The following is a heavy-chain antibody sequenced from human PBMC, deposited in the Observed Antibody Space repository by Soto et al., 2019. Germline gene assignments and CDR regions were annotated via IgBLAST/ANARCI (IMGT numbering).Heavy chain of an antibody. V-gene: IGHV3-15*01. D-gene: IGHD6-13*01. Sequence: GGSLRLSCAASGFTFSNARMSWVRQAPGKGLEWVGRIKSKTDGGTTDYAAPVKGRFTISRDDSKNTLYLQMNSLKTEDTAVYYCTTDPTAAAGSDYWGQGTLVTVSS. CDR1: GFTFSNAR. CDR2: IKSKTDGGTT. J-gene: IGHJ4*02. CDR3: TTDPTAAAGSDY.